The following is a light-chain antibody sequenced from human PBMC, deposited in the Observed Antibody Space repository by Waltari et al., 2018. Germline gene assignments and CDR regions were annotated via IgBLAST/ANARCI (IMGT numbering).Light chain of an antibody. V-gene: IGKV4-1*01. CDR2: WAS. J-gene: IGKJ2*01. Sequence: DIVMPKSPASLAVSLGERATINCKSSQSVLYSSNNKNYLAWYQQKPGQPPKLLIYWASTRESGVPDRFSGSGSGTDFTLTISSLQAEDVAVYYCQQYYSTPHTFGQGTKLEIK. CDR1: QSVLYSSNNKNY. CDR3: QQYYSTPHT.